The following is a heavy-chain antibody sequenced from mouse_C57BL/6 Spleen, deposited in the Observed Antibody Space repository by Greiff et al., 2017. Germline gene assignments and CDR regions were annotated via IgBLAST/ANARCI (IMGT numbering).Heavy chain of an antibody. Sequence: VQLQQSGTVLARPGASVKMSCKTSGYTFTSYWMHWVKQRPGQGLEWIGAIYPGNSDTSYNQKFKGKAKLTAVTSASTTYMELSSLTNEDSAVYYCTKADGSTWFAYWGQGTLVTVSA. J-gene: IGHJ3*01. D-gene: IGHD1-1*01. V-gene: IGHV1-5*01. CDR2: IYPGNSDT. CDR1: GYTFTSYW. CDR3: TKADGSTWFAY.